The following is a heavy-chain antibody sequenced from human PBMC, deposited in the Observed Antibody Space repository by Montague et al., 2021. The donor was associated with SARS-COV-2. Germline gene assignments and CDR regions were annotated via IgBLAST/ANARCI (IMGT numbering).Heavy chain of an antibody. CDR3: ARDQGGYGTFDI. Sequence: SLRLSCAASGSTFSSYAMHWVRQAPGKGLEWVAVISYDGSNKYYADSVKGRFTISGDTANNSVYLQMNFLGAEDTAVYYCARDQGGYGTFDIWGQGTMVTVSS. CDR1: GSTFSSYA. J-gene: IGHJ3*02. V-gene: IGHV3-30-3*01. CDR2: ISYDGSNK. D-gene: IGHD5-12*01.